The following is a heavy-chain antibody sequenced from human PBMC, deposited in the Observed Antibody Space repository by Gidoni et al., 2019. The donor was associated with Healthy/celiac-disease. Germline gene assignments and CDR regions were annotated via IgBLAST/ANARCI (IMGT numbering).Heavy chain of an antibody. Sequence: EVQLVESGGGLVKPGGSLRLSCAASGFTFSSYSMNWVRQGPGKGLAWVSSISSSSSYIYYADSVKGRFTISRDNAKNSLYLQMNSLRAEDTAVYYCARDGPNYYDSSGYYYYYYGMDVWGQGTTVTVSS. CDR3: ARDGPNYYDSSGYYYYYYGMDV. J-gene: IGHJ6*02. CDR2: ISSSSSYI. V-gene: IGHV3-21*01. CDR1: GFTFSSYS. D-gene: IGHD3-22*01.